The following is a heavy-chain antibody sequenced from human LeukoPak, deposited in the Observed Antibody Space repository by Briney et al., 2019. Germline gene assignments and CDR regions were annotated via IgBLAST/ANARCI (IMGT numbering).Heavy chain of an antibody. CDR3: AKEGSNGDFDY. CDR2: ISYDGSNK. Sequence: GGSLRLSCAASGFTFSSYDMHWVRQAPGKGLEWVTVISYDGSNKYYGDSVKGRFTISRDNSKNTLYLKMNSLRAEGTAVYYCAKEGSNGDFDYWGQGTLVTVSS. V-gene: IGHV3-30*18. CDR1: GFTFSSYD. D-gene: IGHD1-26*01. J-gene: IGHJ4*02.